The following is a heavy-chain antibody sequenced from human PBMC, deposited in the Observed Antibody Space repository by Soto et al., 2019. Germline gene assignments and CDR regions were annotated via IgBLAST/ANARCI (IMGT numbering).Heavy chain of an antibody. CDR2: ICPGDSDV. V-gene: IGHV5-51*07. CDR3: ARHGIAMAGTKRYFDY. D-gene: IGHD6-19*01. Sequence: GEPLKISCKGSGFSFTSYWIGCVHPMHGKGLEWMGIICPGDSDVRYSPSFQGQVTISADKSISTAYLQWGSLKASDTAMYYCARHGIAMAGTKRYFDYWGHGTQVTVSS. CDR1: GFSFTSYW. J-gene: IGHJ4*01.